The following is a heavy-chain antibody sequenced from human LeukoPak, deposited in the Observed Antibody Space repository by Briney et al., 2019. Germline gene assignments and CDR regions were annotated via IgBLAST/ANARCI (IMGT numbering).Heavy chain of an antibody. CDR3: AKEVLRFLEWQPYYYFDY. D-gene: IGHD3-3*01. J-gene: IGHJ4*02. CDR1: GFTFSSYA. CDR2: ISGSGGST. V-gene: IGHV3-23*01. Sequence: PGGSLRLSCAASGFTFSSYAMSWVRQAPGQGLEWVSAISGSGGSTYYADSVKGRFTISRDNSKNTLYLQMNSLRAEDTAVYYCAKEVLRFLEWQPYYYFDYWGQGTLVTVSS.